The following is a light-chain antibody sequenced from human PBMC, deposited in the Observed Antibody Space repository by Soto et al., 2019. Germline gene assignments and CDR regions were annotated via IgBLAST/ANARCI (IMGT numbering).Light chain of an antibody. V-gene: IGLV1-40*01. Sequence: QSVLTQPPSVSGAPGQRVTISCTGSSSNIGADYEVHWYQQLPGTAPKLLIYANINRPSGVPDRFSGSKSGTSASLAITGLQAEDEADYYCQSYDSGLSGLYVFGTGTKLTVL. CDR2: ANI. CDR1: SSNIGADYE. J-gene: IGLJ1*01. CDR3: QSYDSGLSGLYV.